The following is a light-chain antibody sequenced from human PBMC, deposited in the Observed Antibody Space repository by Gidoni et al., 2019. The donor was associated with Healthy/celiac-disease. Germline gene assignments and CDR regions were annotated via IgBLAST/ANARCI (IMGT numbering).Light chain of an antibody. J-gene: IGKJ3*01. CDR2: GAS. Sequence: IVINPSPATLSWSPGERATLPCRASQSVSSNLAWYQQKPGQAPRLLIYGASTRATGIPARFSGSGSGTEFTLTISSLQSEDFAVYYCQQYNNWPPVTFGPGTKVEIK. CDR3: QQYNNWPPVT. V-gene: IGKV3-15*01. CDR1: QSVSSN.